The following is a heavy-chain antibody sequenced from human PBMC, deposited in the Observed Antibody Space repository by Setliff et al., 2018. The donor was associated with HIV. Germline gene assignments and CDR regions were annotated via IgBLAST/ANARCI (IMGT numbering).Heavy chain of an antibody. D-gene: IGHD6-13*01. CDR3: ARGVGIAAAGTGRWFDP. CDR2: INAGNGNT. V-gene: IGHV1-3*01. Sequence: ASVKVSCKASGFTFTTYAVHWVRQAPGQRPEWMGWINAGNGNTKYSQKFQGRVTITRDISASTAYMELSSLRSEDTAVYYCARGVGIAAAGTGRWFDPWGQGTLVTVSS. J-gene: IGHJ5*02. CDR1: GFTFTTYA.